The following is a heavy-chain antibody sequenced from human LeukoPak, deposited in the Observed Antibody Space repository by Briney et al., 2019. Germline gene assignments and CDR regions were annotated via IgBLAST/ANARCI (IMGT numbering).Heavy chain of an antibody. CDR2: ISAYNGNT. Sequence: ASVKVSCKASGYTFTSYGISWVRQAPGQGLEWMGWISAYNGNTNYAQKLQGRVTMTTDTSTSTAYMELRSLRSDDTAVYYCARDIAEQWLVRKYYFAYWGQGTLVTVSS. CDR3: ARDIAEQWLVRKYYFAY. CDR1: GYTFTSYG. J-gene: IGHJ4*02. D-gene: IGHD6-19*01. V-gene: IGHV1-18*01.